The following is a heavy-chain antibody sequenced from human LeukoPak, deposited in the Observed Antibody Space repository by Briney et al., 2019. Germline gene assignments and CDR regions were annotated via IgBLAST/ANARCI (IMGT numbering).Heavy chain of an antibody. CDR3: ARDRRYCSGGSCYSTSPSKDYYYYYGMDV. V-gene: IGHV4-31*03. J-gene: IGHJ6*02. CDR2: IYYRGST. CDR1: GGSISSGGYY. D-gene: IGHD2-15*01. Sequence: SETLSLTCTVSGGSISSGGYYWSWIRQHPGKGLEWIGYIYYRGSTYYNPSLKSRVTISVDTSKNQFSLKLSSVTAADTAVYYCARDRRYCSGGSCYSTSPSKDYYYYYGMDVWGQGTTVTVSS.